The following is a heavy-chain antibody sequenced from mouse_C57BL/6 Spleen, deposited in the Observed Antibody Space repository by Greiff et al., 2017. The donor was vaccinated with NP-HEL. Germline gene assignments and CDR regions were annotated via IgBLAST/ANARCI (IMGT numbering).Heavy chain of an antibody. CDR2: IDPNSGGT. CDR1: GYTFTSYW. CDR3: ARGGQLRLQGAMDY. V-gene: IGHV1-72*01. D-gene: IGHD3-2*02. J-gene: IGHJ4*01. Sequence: QVHVKQPGAELVKPGASVKLSCKASGYTFTSYWMHWVKQRPGRGLEWIGRIDPNSGGTKYNEKFKSKATLTVDKPSSTAYMQLSSLTSEDSAVYYCARGGQLRLQGAMDYWGQGTSVTVSS.